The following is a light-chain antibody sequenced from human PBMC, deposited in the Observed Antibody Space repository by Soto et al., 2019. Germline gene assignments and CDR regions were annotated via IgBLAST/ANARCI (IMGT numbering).Light chain of an antibody. J-gene: IGLJ2*01. V-gene: IGLV2-11*01. Sequence: QSALTQPRSVSGSLGQSVTISCTGTSSDVGGYNYVSWYQQHPGKAPKLIIYDVSERPSGVPDRFSGSKSGNTASLTISGLQAEDEADYCCCSYAGSYSYVVFGGGTKLTVL. CDR1: SSDVGGYNY. CDR3: CSYAGSYSYVV. CDR2: DVS.